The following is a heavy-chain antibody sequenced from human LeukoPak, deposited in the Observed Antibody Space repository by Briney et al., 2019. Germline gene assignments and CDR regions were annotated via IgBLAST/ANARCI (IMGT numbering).Heavy chain of an antibody. CDR1: GFTFSNYW. Sequence: GGSLRLSCAASGFTFSNYWMSWVRQAPGKGLEWVANIKQDGSEKYYVDSVKGRFTISRDNAKNSLYLQMNSLRAEDTAVYYCARDLGYYGSGSYYKALGYWGQETLVIVSS. CDR3: ARDLGYYGSGSYYKALGY. CDR2: IKQDGSEK. V-gene: IGHV3-7*01. J-gene: IGHJ4*02. D-gene: IGHD3-10*01.